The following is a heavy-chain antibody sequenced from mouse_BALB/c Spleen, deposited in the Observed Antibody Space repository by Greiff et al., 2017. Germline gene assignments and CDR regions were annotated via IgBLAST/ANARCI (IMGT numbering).Heavy chain of an antibody. D-gene: IGHD2-1*01. J-gene: IGHJ1*01. CDR2: ILPGSGST. CDR3: ARGAPLYYGNYERYFDV. Sequence: QVQLQQSGAELMKPGASVKISCKATGYTFSSYWIEWVKQRPGHGLEWIGEILPGSGSTNYNEKFKGKATFTADTSSNTAYMQLSSLTSEDSAVYYCARGAPLYYGNYERYFDVWGAGTTVTVSS. CDR1: GYTFSSYW. V-gene: IGHV1-9*01.